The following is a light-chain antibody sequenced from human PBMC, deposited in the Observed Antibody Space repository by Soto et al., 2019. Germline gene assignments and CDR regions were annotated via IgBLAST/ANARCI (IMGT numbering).Light chain of an antibody. CDR2: DAS. CDR1: QSVRSW. CDR3: QQYDNYTLT. V-gene: IGKV1-5*01. Sequence: DIQITQSPSTLSASVGDRVTITCRASQSVRSWLAWYQQKPGRAPKILIYDASSLESGVPSRFSGSGSGTEFTRTISNLQPDDFATDYCQQYDNYTLTFGGGTKVDNK. J-gene: IGKJ4*01.